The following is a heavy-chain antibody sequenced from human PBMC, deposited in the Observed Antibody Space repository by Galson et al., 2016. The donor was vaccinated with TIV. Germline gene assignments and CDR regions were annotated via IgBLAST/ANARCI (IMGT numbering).Heavy chain of an antibody. CDR1: GDSVSSISAA. V-gene: IGHV6-1*01. CDR3: TRAAGKNGASCYATCETFDI. Sequence: CAISGDSVSSISAAWNWIRQSPSRGLEWLGRTYYRSEWYNDYAVSVKSRITIESDTSKNQFSLQLNSVTPEDTAVYYCTRAAGKNGASCYATCETFDIWGQGTMVTVSS. D-gene: IGHD2-2*01. J-gene: IGHJ3*02. CDR2: TYYRSEWYN.